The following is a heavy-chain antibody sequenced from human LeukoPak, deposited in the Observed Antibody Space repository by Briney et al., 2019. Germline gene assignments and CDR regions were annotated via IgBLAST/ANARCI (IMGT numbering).Heavy chain of an antibody. Sequence: SGPTLVNPTQTLTLTCTFSGFSLTTSGVCVSWIRQPPGKALEWLARIDWDDEKYYSTSLKTRLTISKDTSKSLVVLTMTNMDPVDTATYICARGMVRGVTLDFWGQGTLVSVSS. CDR1: GFSLTTSGVC. CDR3: ARGMVRGVTLDF. CDR2: IDWDDEK. J-gene: IGHJ4*02. V-gene: IGHV2-70*11. D-gene: IGHD3-10*01.